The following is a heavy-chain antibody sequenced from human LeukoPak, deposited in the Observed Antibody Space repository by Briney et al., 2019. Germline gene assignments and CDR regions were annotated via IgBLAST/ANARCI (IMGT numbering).Heavy chain of an antibody. CDR2: IYYSGST. CDR3: ARDWLSRDYGDLQPPQSQNYYYYGMDV. D-gene: IGHD4-17*01. CDR1: GGSFSGYY. V-gene: IGHV4-31*11. J-gene: IGHJ6*02. Sequence: KPSETLSLTCAVYGGSFSGYYWSWIRQHPGKGLEWIGYIYYSGSTYYNPSLKSRVTISVDTSKNQFSLKLSSVTAADTAVYYCARDWLSRDYGDLQPPQSQNYYYYGMDVWGQGTTVTVSS.